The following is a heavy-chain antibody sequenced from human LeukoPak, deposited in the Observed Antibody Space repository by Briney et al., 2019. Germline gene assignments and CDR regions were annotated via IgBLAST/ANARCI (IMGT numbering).Heavy chain of an antibody. CDR1: GFTFSDYY. J-gene: IGHJ6*02. Sequence: GGSLRLSCVASGFTFSDYYMNWIRQAPGKGLEWVSYITTSGSTIYYIDSAKGRFTISRDNAKNSLYLQMNSLRAEDTAVYYCARSNSYGYVRTMDVWGQGTTVTVSS. D-gene: IGHD5-18*01. CDR3: ARSNSYGYVRTMDV. V-gene: IGHV3-11*01. CDR2: ITTSGSTI.